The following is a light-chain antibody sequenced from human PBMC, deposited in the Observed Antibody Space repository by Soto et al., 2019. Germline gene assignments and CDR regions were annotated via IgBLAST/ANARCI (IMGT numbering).Light chain of an antibody. J-gene: IGKJ2*01. CDR3: QQSYTTPRT. CDR2: GAS. CDR1: LRISSD. V-gene: IGKV1-39*01. Sequence: DIQMTQSPPSLSASVGDRVTITCRASLRISSDLNWYQQKPGNAPKVLIFGASSLQSGVPSRFSGSGSGTDFTLTITSLQPEDCATYYCQQSYTTPRTFGQGTKVDIK.